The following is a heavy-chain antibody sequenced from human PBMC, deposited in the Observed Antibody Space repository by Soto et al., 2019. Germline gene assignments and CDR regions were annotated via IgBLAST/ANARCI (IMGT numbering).Heavy chain of an antibody. J-gene: IGHJ4*02. V-gene: IGHV3-33*01. CDR1: GFTFSSYG. D-gene: IGHD6-13*01. Sequence: GGSLRLSCAASGFTFSSYGMHWVRQAPGKGLEWVAVIWYDGSNKYYADSVKGRFTISRDNSKNTLYLQMNSLRAEDTAVYYCAREWRVSRTLDYWGQGTLVTVSS. CDR3: AREWRVSRTLDY. CDR2: IWYDGSNK.